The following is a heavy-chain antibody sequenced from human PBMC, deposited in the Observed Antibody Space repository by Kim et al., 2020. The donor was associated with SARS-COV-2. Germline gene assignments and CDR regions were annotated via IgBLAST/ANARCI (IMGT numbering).Heavy chain of an antibody. CDR3: ARPYNWNYNWFDA. CDR1: GYSFTGHY. Sequence: ASVKVCKASGYSFTGHYVHWVRQAPGRGLEWMGRINPNSGDTNYAQKFQGRVSMTRDTSISTAYMELSSLTSDDTAVYYCARPYNWNYNWFDAWGQGTLVTVSS. J-gene: IGHJ5*02. D-gene: IGHD1-7*01. CDR2: INPNSGDT. V-gene: IGHV1-2*06.